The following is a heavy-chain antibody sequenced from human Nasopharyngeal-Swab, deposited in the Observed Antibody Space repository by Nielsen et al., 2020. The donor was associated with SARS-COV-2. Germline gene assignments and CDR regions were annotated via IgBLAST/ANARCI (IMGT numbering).Heavy chain of an antibody. Sequence: GGSLRLSCAASGFTFSSYSMNWVRQAPGKGLDWVSSISSSSSYIYYADSVKGRFTISRDNAKNSLYLQMTSLRAEDTAVYYCARVMITFGGVIVILRNAFDIWGQGTMVTVSS. D-gene: IGHD3-16*02. CDR1: GFTFSSYS. CDR2: ISSSSSYI. J-gene: IGHJ3*02. V-gene: IGHV3-21*01. CDR3: ARVMITFGGVIVILRNAFDI.